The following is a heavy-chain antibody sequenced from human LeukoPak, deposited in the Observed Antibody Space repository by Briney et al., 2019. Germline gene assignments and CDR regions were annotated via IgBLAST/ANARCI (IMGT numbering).Heavy chain of an antibody. CDR2: ISYDGSNK. D-gene: IGHD3-10*01. CDR3: ARDLTYYGSGSYYFPPDY. J-gene: IGHJ4*02. CDR1: GFTFSSYA. Sequence: PGGSLRLSCAASGFTFSSYAMHWVRQAPGKGLEWVAVISYDGSNKYYADSVKGRFTISRDNSKNTLYLQMNSLRAEDTAVYYCARDLTYYGSGSYYFPPDYWGQGTLVTVSS. V-gene: IGHV3-30-3*01.